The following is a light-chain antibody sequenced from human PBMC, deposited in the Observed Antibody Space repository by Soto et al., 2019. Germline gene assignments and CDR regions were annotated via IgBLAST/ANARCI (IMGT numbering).Light chain of an antibody. CDR1: SSNIGSNT. CDR2: SNN. CDR3: AAWDDSLNGGV. Sequence: QSALTQQPSASGTPGQRVTISCSGSSSNIGSNTVNWYQQLPGTAPKLLIYSNNQRPSGVPDRFSGSKSGTSASLAISGLQSEDEADYYCAAWDDSLNGGVFGTGTKLTVL. V-gene: IGLV1-44*01. J-gene: IGLJ1*01.